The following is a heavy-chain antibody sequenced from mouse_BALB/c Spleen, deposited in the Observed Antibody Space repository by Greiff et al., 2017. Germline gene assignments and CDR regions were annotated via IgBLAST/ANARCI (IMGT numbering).Heavy chain of an antibody. D-gene: IGHD2-4*01. V-gene: IGHV5-4*02. J-gene: IGHJ3*01. CDR3: ASRYDYDGFAY. Sequence: EVMLVESGGGLVKPGGSLKLSCAASGFTFSDYYMYWVRQTPEKRLEWVATISDGGSYTYYPDSVKGRFTISRDNAKNNLYLQMSSLKSEDTAMYYCASRYDYDGFAYWGQGTLVTVSA. CDR1: GFTFSDYY. CDR2: ISDGGSYT.